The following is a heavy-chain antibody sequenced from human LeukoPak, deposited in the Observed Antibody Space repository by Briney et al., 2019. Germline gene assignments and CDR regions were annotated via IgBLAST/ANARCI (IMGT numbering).Heavy chain of an antibody. V-gene: IGHV4-61*02. CDR2: IYTSGST. D-gene: IGHD1-1*01. CDR3: ARDRNGDYADY. Sequence: SETLSLTCTVSGGSISSGSYYWSWIRQPAGKGLEWIGRIYTSGSTNYNPSLKSRVTISVDMSKNQFSLKLGSVTAADTAVYYCARDRNGDYADYWGQGTLVTVSS. CDR1: GGSISSGSYY. J-gene: IGHJ4*02.